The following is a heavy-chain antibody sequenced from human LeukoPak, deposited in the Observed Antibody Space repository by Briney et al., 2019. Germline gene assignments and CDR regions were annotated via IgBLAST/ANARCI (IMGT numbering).Heavy chain of an antibody. V-gene: IGHV3-7*01. J-gene: IGHJ6*03. Sequence: GGSLRLSCAASGFTFHSYWMHWVRQAPGKGLEWVANIKQDGNEKYYLDSVKGRFTISRDNAKNLLYLQMNSLRVEDTTVYFCASTGVLTDYYMDVWGKGTTVTISS. CDR2: IKQDGNEK. CDR3: ASTGVLTDYYMDV. CDR1: GFTFHSYW. D-gene: IGHD3-10*01.